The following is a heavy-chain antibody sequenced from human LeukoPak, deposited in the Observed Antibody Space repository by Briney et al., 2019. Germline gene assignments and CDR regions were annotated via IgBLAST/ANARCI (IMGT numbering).Heavy chain of an antibody. V-gene: IGHV3-23*01. CDR2: ISASGGYT. CDR3: AKSSSSSGQ. J-gene: IGHJ4*02. D-gene: IGHD2-2*01. CDR1: GFTFSNYG. Sequence: GGSLRLSCAASGFTFSNYGMTWVRQAPGKGLEWVSAISASGGYTYYADSVKGRFTISRDNSKNTLYLQMNSLRAEDTAVYYCAKSSSSSGQWGQGTLVTVSS.